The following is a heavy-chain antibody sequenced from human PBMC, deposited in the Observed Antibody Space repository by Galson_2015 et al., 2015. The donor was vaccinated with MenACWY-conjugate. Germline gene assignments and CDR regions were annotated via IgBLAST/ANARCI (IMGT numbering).Heavy chain of an antibody. CDR1: GFTFSSYW. Sequence: SLRLSCAASGFTFSSYWMTWVRQGPGQGLEWLANIKQDGTERYYVDSVKGRFTISRDNAKNSLYLEMNSLRGEDTAVYYCATSERFRLHQFYGMDIWGQGNPGHRLL. D-gene: IGHD5-18*01. V-gene: IGHV3-7*03. CDR3: ATSERFRLHQFYGMDI. J-gene: IGHJ6*02. CDR2: IKQDGTER.